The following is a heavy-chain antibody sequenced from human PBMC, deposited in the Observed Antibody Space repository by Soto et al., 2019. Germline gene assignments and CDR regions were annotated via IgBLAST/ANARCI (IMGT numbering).Heavy chain of an antibody. CDR3: ARRAGNSVTTYYFDL. Sequence: GGSLRLSCVGSGFTFSNYWMSWVRQAPGKGLEWVSNIRQDGSERSYVDSARGRFTISRDNNKRSVYLQMDSLGPEDTAVYYCARRAGNSVTTYYFDLWGQGTLVTVSS. J-gene: IGHJ4*02. CDR2: IRQDGSER. V-gene: IGHV3-7*03. D-gene: IGHD4-17*01. CDR1: GFTFSNYW.